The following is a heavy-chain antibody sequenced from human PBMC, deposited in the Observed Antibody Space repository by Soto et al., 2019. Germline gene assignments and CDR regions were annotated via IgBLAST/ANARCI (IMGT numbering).Heavy chain of an antibody. V-gene: IGHV3-43D*04. Sequence: GSLRLSCAASGFTFDDFAMCWVRQVPGKGLEWISLVNWDGDTTFYADSVKGRFIISRDNSKNSVYLQMNSLRSDDSAIYYCAKGATVTTHYQYYGMDVWGRGTTVTVSS. D-gene: IGHD4-17*01. J-gene: IGHJ6*02. CDR2: VNWDGDTT. CDR3: AKGATVTTHYQYYGMDV. CDR1: GFTFDDFA.